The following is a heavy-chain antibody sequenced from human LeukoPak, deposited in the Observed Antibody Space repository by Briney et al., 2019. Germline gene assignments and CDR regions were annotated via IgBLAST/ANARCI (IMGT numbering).Heavy chain of an antibody. CDR1: GFTFSSYA. D-gene: IGHD6-13*01. CDR2: ISYDGSNK. V-gene: IGHV3-30*01. CDR3: ARARAELAAEGDAFDI. J-gene: IGHJ3*02. Sequence: GGSLRLSCAASGFTFSSYAMHWVRQAPGKGLEWVAVISYDGSNKYYADSVKGRFTISRDNSKNTLYLQMNSLRAEDTAVYHCARARAELAAEGDAFDIWGQGTMVTVSS.